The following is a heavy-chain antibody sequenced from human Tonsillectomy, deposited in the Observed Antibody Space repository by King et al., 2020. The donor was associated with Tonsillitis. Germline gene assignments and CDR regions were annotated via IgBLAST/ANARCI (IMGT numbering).Heavy chain of an antibody. Sequence: VQLVESGGGVVRPGRSLRLSCAASGFTFSTCDMHWVRQAPGKGLEWVALLSYDGNIENYADSVKGRFTISRDNSNNTLYLQMNSLRAEDTAVYFCAKSGHSDILTGHPTLEYYYYYM. CDR1: GFTFSTCD. D-gene: IGHD3-9*01. J-gene: IGHJ6*03. CDR2: LSYDGNIE. V-gene: IGHV3-30*18. CDR3: AKSGHSDILTGHPTLEYYYYYM.